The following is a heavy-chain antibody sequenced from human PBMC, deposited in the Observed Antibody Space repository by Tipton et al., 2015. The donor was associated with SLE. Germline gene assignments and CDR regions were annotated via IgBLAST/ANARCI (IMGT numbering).Heavy chain of an antibody. CDR1: GGSMSTYY. J-gene: IGHJ2*01. CDR2: IYYSGGT. Sequence: TLSLTCTVSGGSMSTYYWSWIRLPPGKGLEWIGYIYYSGGTSYNPSLNSRVTISVDTSRNQFSLKLTSVTAADSAVYYCAWYSLTNWGLELWGRGTLVTVSS. CDR3: AWYSLTNWGLEL. D-gene: IGHD7-27*01. V-gene: IGHV4-59*01.